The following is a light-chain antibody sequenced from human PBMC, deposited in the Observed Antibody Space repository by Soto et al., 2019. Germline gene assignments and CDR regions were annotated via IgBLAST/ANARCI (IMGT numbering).Light chain of an antibody. J-gene: IGLJ1*01. Sequence: QSALTQPPSVSGAPGQRVTISCTGSSSNIGAGYDVHWYQQLPGTAPKLLIYGNSNRPSGVPDRFSGSKSGTSASLAITGLQAEDEADYYCCSYAGTYTRVFGTGTKVTVL. CDR2: GNS. CDR3: CSYAGTYTRV. V-gene: IGLV1-40*01. CDR1: SSNIGAGYD.